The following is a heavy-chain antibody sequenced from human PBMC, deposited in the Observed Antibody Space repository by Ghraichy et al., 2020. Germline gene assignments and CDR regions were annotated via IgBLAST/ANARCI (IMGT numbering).Heavy chain of an antibody. CDR1: GFTFSRYW. V-gene: IGHV3-7*01. CDR3: ARVRGYTYGSIAFNI. CDR2: IGHDGLEK. Sequence: GESLNISCVGSGFTFSRYWMNWVRQAPGKGLEWVADIGHDGLEKYYVDSVKGRFTISRDNDKNSLYLQMNSLRAEDTALYFCARVRGYTYGSIAFNIWGQGTMVTVSS. D-gene: IGHD5-18*01. J-gene: IGHJ3*02.